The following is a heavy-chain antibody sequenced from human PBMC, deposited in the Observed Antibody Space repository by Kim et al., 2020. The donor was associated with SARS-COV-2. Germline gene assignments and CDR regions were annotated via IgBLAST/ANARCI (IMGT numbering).Heavy chain of an antibody. CDR1: GFTFSSYW. CDR2: INTDGSTT. Sequence: GGSLRLSCAASGFTFSSYWIHWVRQAPGKGLVWVSRINTDGSTTTYADSVKGRFTISRDNAKNTVFLQMNSLRAEDTAVYYCARDGRNYYGDYWGQGTLV. CDR3: ARDGRNYYGDY. V-gene: IGHV3-74*01. J-gene: IGHJ4*02. D-gene: IGHD3-10*01.